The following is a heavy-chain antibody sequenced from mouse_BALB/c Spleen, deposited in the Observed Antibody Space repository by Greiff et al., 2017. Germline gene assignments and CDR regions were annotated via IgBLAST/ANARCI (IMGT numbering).Heavy chain of an antibody. CDR3: ARAGRGYFDY. J-gene: IGHJ2*01. CDR1: GFSLTSYG. Sequence: QVQLQQSGPGLVQPSQSLSITCTVSGFSLTSYGVHWVRQSPGKGLEWLGVIWSGGSTDYNAAFISRLSISKDNSKSQVFLKMNSLQTDDTARYYCARAGRGYFDYWGQGTTLTVSS. V-gene: IGHV2-4-1*01. CDR2: IWSGGST. D-gene: IGHD4-1*01.